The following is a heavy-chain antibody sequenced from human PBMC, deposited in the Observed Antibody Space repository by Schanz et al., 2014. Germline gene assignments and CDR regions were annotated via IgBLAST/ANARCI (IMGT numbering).Heavy chain of an antibody. V-gene: IGHV3-9*02. CDR1: GFNSDDYA. D-gene: IGHD3-10*01. CDR2: IPWNGAAI. CDR3: AKGSRSGSKVMDV. J-gene: IGHJ6*03. Sequence: EVQVVESGGGLVQPGGSLRLSCTASGFNSDDYAMHWVRQAPGKGLEWVSNIPWNGAAIGYAGSVRGRFTISRDSAKNSLYLQMNSLRPEDTALYYCAKGSRSGSKVMDVWGKGTKLTV.